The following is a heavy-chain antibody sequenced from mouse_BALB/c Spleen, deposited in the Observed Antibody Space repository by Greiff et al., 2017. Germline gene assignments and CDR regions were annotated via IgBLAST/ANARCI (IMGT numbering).Heavy chain of an antibody. Sequence: VKLQESGAELAKPGASVKMSCKASGYTFTSYWMHWVKQRPGQGLEWIGYINPSTGYTEYNQKFKDKATLTADKSSSTAYMQLSSLTSEDSAVYYCARGGVPFYAMDYWGQGTSVTVSS. CDR1: GYTFTSYW. J-gene: IGHJ4*01. CDR2: INPSTGYT. V-gene: IGHV1-7*01. CDR3: ARGGVPFYAMDY.